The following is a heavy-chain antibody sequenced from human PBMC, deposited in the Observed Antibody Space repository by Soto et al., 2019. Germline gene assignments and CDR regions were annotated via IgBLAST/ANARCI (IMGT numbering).Heavy chain of an antibody. D-gene: IGHD6-6*01. CDR1: GGSISSGGYS. J-gene: IGHJ5*02. CDR3: ARAVAARRGGWFDP. CDR2: IYHSGST. Sequence: QLQLQESGSGLVKPSQTLSLTCAVSGGSISSGGYSWSWIRQPPGKGLEGIGYIYHSGSTYYNPSLKSRVTISVDRSKNQFSMKLSSVTAADTAVYYCARAVAARRGGWFDPWGQGTLVTVSS. V-gene: IGHV4-30-2*01.